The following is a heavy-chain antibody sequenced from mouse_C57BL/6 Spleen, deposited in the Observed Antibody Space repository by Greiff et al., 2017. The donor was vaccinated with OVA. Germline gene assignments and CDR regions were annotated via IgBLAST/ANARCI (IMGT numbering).Heavy chain of an antibody. D-gene: IGHD2-5*01. CDR3: ARSYYSNYVDY. V-gene: IGHV1-69*01. J-gene: IGHJ2*01. CDR1: GYTFTSYW. Sequence: QVHVKQPGAELVMPGASVKLSCKASGYTFTSYWMHWVKQRPGQGLEWIGEIDPSDSYTNYNQKFKGKSTLTVDKSSSTAYMQLSSLTSEDSAVYYCARSYYSNYVDYWGQGTTLTVSS. CDR2: IDPSDSYT.